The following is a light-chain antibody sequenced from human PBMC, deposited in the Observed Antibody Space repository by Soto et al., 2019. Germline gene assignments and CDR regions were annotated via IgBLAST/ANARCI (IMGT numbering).Light chain of an antibody. CDR2: VAS. CDR3: QQCFISPRT. J-gene: IGKJ4*02. CDR1: QSIGRF. V-gene: IGKV1-39*01. Sequence: DIQKILASCSMFEPVGRRVTKTSLSSQSIGRFLTWHQQKPGKAPNVLINVASTLRSGVPSRFSGSGSGTDFNLTINSLQPEDFATYFCQQCFISPRTFGGGTKVDIK.